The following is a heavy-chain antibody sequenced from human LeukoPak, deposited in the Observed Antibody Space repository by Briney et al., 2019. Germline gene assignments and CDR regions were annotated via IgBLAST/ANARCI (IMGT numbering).Heavy chain of an antibody. Sequence: ASVKVSCKASGYTFTGSYMHWVRQAPGQGLEWMGWINPNSDVTNYAQKFQGRVTMTRDTSISTAYMELNRLRSDDTAVYYCARDSGGGSDAFDIWGQGTMVTVSS. CDR3: ARDSGGGSDAFDI. V-gene: IGHV1-2*02. CDR2: INPNSDVT. J-gene: IGHJ3*02. D-gene: IGHD1-26*01. CDR1: GYTFTGSY.